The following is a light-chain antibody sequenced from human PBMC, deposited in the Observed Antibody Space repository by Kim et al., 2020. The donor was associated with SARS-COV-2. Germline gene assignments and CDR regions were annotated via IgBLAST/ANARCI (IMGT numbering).Light chain of an antibody. Sequence: QSALTQPPSASGSHGQSVTISCTGTSSDIGGYDYVSWYQQHPGKAPKLMIYEVSKRPSGVPDRLSGSKSGNTASLTVSGLQAEDEADYYCSSYAGSNNYVFGPGTKVTVL. J-gene: IGLJ1*01. CDR2: EVS. CDR3: SSYAGSNNYV. V-gene: IGLV2-8*01. CDR1: SSDIGGYDY.